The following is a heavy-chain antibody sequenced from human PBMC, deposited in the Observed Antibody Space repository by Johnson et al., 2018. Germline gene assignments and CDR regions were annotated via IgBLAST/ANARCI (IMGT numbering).Heavy chain of an antibody. V-gene: IGHV3-7*01. CDR3: ARDVSSGWDAEYFQH. CDR2: MKQDGSEK. D-gene: IGHD6-19*01. J-gene: IGHJ1*01. Sequence: VQLVQSGGGLVQXGGSXRLXCAASGFTFSSYWMSWVRQAPGKGLEWVANMKQDGSEKYYVDSVKGRFTISRDNAKNSLYLQMHSLRDEDTAVYYCARDVSSGWDAEYFQHWGQGTLVTVSS. CDR1: GFTFSSYW.